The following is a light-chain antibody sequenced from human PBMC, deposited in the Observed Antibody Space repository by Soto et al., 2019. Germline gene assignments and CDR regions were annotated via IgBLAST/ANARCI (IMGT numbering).Light chain of an antibody. J-gene: IGKJ2*01. CDR1: QSVRSNY. CDR2: GAS. Sequence: EIVLTQSPGTLSLSLGERATLSCRASQSVRSNYLAWYQQKPGQAPKLLMFGASSRATSSPDMFSGIGSGHNFTLTITTLDLEFYSVYSFKQYGGSTTTFGQGTKRESK. CDR3: KQYGGSTTT. V-gene: IGKV3-20*01.